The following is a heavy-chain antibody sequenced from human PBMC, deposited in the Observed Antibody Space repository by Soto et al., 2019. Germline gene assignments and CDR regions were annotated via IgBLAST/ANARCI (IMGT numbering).Heavy chain of an antibody. Sequence: ASVKVSCKASGYTFTVYFIHWVRQAPRQGLEWMGWINPNTGDRNYAKDFQGRVALTRDTSISTAFMELRDLTSADTAVYYCARSLSTSGARPDCWGHGTLVAVSS. D-gene: IGHD6-6*01. J-gene: IGHJ4*01. CDR1: GYTFTVYF. V-gene: IGHV1-2*02. CDR2: INPNTGDR. CDR3: ARSLSTSGARPDC.